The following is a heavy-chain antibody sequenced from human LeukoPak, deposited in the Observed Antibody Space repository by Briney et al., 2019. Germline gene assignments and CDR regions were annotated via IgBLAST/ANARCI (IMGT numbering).Heavy chain of an antibody. V-gene: IGHV3-74*01. CDR2: IDGDGSST. J-gene: IGHJ3*02. Sequence: GGSLRLSCAASGFTFSSYWMQWVRQAPGKGLVWVSRIDGDGSSTNYADSVKGRFTISRDNAKNTLYLQMNSLRAEDTAVYYCARDGTTGTTRDAFDIWGQGTMVTVSS. CDR1: GFTFSSYW. D-gene: IGHD1-1*01. CDR3: ARDGTTGTTRDAFDI.